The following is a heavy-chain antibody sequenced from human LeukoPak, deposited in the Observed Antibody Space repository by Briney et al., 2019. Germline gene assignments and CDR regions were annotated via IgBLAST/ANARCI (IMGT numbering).Heavy chain of an antibody. D-gene: IGHD3-10*01. Sequence: SETLSLTCTVSGGSISSYYWSWIRQPPGKGLEWIGYIYYSGSTNYNPSLKSRVTISVDTSKNQFSLKLSSVTAADTAVYYCARPRLRYYGSGSYENHAFDIWGQGTMVTVSS. CDR1: GGSISSYY. CDR3: ARPRLRYYGSGSYENHAFDI. J-gene: IGHJ3*02. CDR2: IYYSGST. V-gene: IGHV4-59*08.